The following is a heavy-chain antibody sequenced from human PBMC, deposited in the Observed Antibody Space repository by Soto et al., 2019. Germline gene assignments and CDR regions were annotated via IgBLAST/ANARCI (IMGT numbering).Heavy chain of an antibody. CDR2: FSGSGPTT. J-gene: IGHJ3*02. D-gene: IGHD3-10*01. CDR3: ARGLLIITDAFDI. V-gene: IGHV3-23*01. Sequence: PGGSLRLSCAASGFTFNNYAMNWVRQAPGKGLEWVSSFSGSGPTTYYADSVKGRFTISRDNAKNSLYLQMNSLRAEDTAVYYCARGLLIITDAFDIWGQGTMVTVSS. CDR1: GFTFNNYA.